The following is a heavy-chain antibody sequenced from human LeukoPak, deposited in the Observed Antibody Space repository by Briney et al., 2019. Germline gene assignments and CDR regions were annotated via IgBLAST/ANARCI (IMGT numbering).Heavy chain of an antibody. J-gene: IGHJ4*02. D-gene: IGHD3-22*01. Sequence: PGGSLRLSCAASGFTFSSYAMNWVRQAPVKGLEWVPGISGSGRDTYYAGSVKGRFTISRDNSKNTLYLQMNSLRADDTAVYYCATNYYDSSGYFPDFDYWGQGALVSVSS. V-gene: IGHV3-23*01. CDR1: GFTFSSYA. CDR2: ISGSGRDT. CDR3: ATNYYDSSGYFPDFDY.